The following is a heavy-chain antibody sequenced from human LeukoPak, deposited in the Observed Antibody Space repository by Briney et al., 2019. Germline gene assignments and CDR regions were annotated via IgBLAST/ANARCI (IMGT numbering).Heavy chain of an antibody. Sequence: PSETLSLTCAVSGGSISSSNWWSWVRQPPGKGLEWIGEIYHSGSTNYNPSLKSRVTISVDKSKNQFSLKLSSVTAADTAVYYCARGGEPGGFPNWFDPWGQGTLVTVSS. CDR1: GGSISSSNW. V-gene: IGHV4-4*02. CDR3: ARGGEPGGFPNWFDP. CDR2: IYHSGST. D-gene: IGHD3-16*01. J-gene: IGHJ5*02.